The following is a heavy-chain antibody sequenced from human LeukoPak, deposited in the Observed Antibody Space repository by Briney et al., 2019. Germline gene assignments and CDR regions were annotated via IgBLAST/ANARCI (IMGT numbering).Heavy chain of an antibody. V-gene: IGHV3-9*01. D-gene: IGHD3-22*01. CDR1: GFTFDDYA. CDR2: ISWNSGSI. CDR3: AAFPYYDSSGYDDY. Sequence: GGSLRLSCATSGFTFDDYAMHWVRQAPGKGLEWVSGISWNSGSIGYADSVKGRFTISRDNAKNSLYLQMNSLRAEDTALYYCAAFPYYDSSGYDDYWGQGTLVTVSS. J-gene: IGHJ4*02.